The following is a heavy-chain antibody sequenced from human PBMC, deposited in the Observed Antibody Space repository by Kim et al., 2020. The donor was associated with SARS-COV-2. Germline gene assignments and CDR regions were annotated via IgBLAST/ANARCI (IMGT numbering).Heavy chain of an antibody. Sequence: YADSVKGRFTISRDNSKNTLYLQMNSLRAEDTAVYYCAKTGRYPRYYFDYWGQGTLVTVSS. D-gene: IGHD1-1*01. CDR3: AKTGRYPRYYFDY. J-gene: IGHJ4*02. V-gene: IGHV3-23*01.